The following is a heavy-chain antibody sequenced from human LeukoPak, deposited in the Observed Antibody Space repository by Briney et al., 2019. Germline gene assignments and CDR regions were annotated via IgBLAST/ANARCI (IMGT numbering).Heavy chain of an antibody. J-gene: IGHJ6*02. CDR2: INHSGST. CDR1: GGSLSGYY. V-gene: IGHV4-34*01. CDR3: ARVVITRNYYGMDV. D-gene: IGHD3-10*01. Sequence: SETLSLTCAVYGGSLSGYYWSWIRQPPGKGLEWIGEINHSGSTNYNPSLKSRVTISVDTSKNQFSLKLSSVTAADTAVYYCARVVITRNYYGMDVWGQGTTVTVSS.